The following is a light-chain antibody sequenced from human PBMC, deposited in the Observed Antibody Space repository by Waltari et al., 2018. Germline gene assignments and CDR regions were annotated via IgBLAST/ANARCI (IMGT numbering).Light chain of an antibody. CDR1: SSDVGSYNL. J-gene: IGLJ3*02. V-gene: IGLV2-23*01. CDR3: CSYAGSSAPRV. Sequence: QSALTQPASVSGSPGQSITISCTGSSSDVGSYNLVSWYQQHPGNAPKRMIYEGSKRPSGVSKRFSGSKSDNTASLTISGLQAEDEAHYYCCSYAGSSAPRVFGGGTKLTVL. CDR2: EGS.